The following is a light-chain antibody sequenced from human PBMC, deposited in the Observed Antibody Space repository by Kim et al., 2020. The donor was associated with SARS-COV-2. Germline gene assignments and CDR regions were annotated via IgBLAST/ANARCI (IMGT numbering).Light chain of an antibody. CDR1: QSVSTK. V-gene: IGKV3-15*01. J-gene: IGKJ2*01. CDR3: QQYNNWPPAT. Sequence: VSPGEGATLSCRARQSVSTKVAWYQQKPGQAPRLLIYDASMRATGIPARFSGSGSRTEFTLTISSLQSEDFAVYFCQQYNNWPPATFGQGTRLEI. CDR2: DAS.